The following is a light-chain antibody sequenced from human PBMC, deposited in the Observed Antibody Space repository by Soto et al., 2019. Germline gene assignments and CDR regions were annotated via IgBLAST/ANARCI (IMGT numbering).Light chain of an antibody. CDR1: QTISCW. CDR2: KAS. V-gene: IGKV1-5*03. J-gene: IGKJ1*01. CDR3: QHYNSYSEA. Sequence: DIPMTQSPSTLSGSVGDRVTITCRASQTISCWLAWYQQKPGKAPKLLIYKASTLKSGVPSRFSGSGSGTEFTLTISSLQPDDFATYYYQHYNSYSEAFGQGTKVELK.